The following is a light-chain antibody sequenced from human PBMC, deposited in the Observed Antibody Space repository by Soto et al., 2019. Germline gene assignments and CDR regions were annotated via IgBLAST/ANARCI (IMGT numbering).Light chain of an antibody. CDR2: LGS. CDR3: MQTLQAPPFT. V-gene: IGKV2-28*01. CDR1: QSLLHSNGYNY. Sequence: DIVMTQSPLSLPVTPGEPASIACRSSQSLLHSNGYNYLDWYLQKPGQSPQLLIYLGSNRASGVPDRISGSGSGTDFTLKISGVEAEDAGVYYCMQTLQAPPFTFGPGTKVDIK. J-gene: IGKJ3*01.